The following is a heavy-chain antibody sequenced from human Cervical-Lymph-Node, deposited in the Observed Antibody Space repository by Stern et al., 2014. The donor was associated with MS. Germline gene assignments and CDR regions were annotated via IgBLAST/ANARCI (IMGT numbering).Heavy chain of an antibody. CDR2: IRADNGNT. D-gene: IGHD2-2*01. V-gene: IGHV1-18*01. CDR3: ARDLVDKIVVPAALLAYYYYGMDV. J-gene: IGHJ6*02. Sequence: QVQLEESGAEVKKPGASVKVSCKASGYTFTSYGISWVRQAPGQGLEWMGWIRADNGNTKYAQKLQGRVTMTTDTSTSTAYMELRSLRSDDTAVYYCARDLVDKIVVPAALLAYYYYGMDVWGQGTTVTVSS. CDR1: GYTFTSYG.